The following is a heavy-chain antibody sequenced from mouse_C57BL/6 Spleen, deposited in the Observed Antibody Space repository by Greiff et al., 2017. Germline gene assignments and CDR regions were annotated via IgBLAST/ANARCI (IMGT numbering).Heavy chain of an antibody. Sequence: QVQLKESGPELVKPGASVKISCKASGYAFSSSWMNWVKQRPGKGLEWIGRIYPGDGDTNYNGKFKGKATLTADKSSSTAYLQLRSLTSEDSAVYCCARGGDVWYFDVWGTGTTVTVSS. CDR2: IYPGDGDT. V-gene: IGHV1-82*01. J-gene: IGHJ1*03. CDR1: GYAFSSSW. D-gene: IGHD2-13*01. CDR3: ARGGDVWYFDV.